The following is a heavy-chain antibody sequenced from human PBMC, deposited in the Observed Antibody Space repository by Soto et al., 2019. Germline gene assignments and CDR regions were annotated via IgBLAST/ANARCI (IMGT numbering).Heavy chain of an antibody. J-gene: IGHJ6*02. CDR1: GFAVSSYE. Sequence: GGSLRLSCAASGFAVSSYEMNWVRQAPGKGLEWVSYISSSGSTIYYADSVKGRFTISRDNAKNSLYLQMNSLRSDDTAVYYCARDIAVAGVGRYYYYGMDVWGQGTTVTVSS. D-gene: IGHD6-19*01. CDR3: ARDIAVAGVGRYYYYGMDV. CDR2: ISSSGSTI. V-gene: IGHV3-48*03.